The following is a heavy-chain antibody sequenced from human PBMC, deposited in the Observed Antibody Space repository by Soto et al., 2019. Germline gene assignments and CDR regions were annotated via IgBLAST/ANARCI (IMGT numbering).Heavy chain of an antibody. V-gene: IGHV3-23*01. CDR3: AKDPVSYDSSGYYGYFDY. CDR1: GFTFSSYA. J-gene: IGHJ4*02. Sequence: HPGGSLRLSCAASGFTFSSYAMSWVRQAPGKGLEWVSTISGSGGSTYYADSVKGRFTISRDNSKNTPYLQMNSLRAEDTAVYYCAKDPVSYDSSGYYGYFDYWGQGTLVTVSS. CDR2: ISGSGGST. D-gene: IGHD3-22*01.